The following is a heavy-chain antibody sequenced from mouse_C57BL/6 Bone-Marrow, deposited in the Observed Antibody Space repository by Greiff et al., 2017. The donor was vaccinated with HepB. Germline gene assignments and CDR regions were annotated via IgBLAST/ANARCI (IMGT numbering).Heavy chain of an antibody. D-gene: IGHD1-1*01. V-gene: IGHV1-62-2*01. CDR3: ARHEDYGSSYVGYYFDY. Sequence: QVQLQQSGAELVKPGASVKLSCKASGYTFTEYTIHWVKQRSGQGLEWIGWFYPGSGSIKYNEKFKDKATLTADKSSSTVYMELSRLTSEDSAVYFCARHEDYGSSYVGYYFDYWGQGTTLTVSS. CDR1: GYTFTEYT. CDR2: FYPGSGSI. J-gene: IGHJ2*01.